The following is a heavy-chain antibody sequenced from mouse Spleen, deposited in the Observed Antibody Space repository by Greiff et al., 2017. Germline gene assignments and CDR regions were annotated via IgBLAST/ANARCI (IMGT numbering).Heavy chain of an antibody. Sequence: DVKLVESGPGLVKPSQSLSLTCSVPGYSITSGYYWNWIRQFPGNKLEWMGYISYDGSNNYNPSLKNRISITRDTSKNQFFLKLNSVTTEDTATYYCARGLGDYFDYWGQGTTLTVSS. J-gene: IGHJ2*01. D-gene: IGHD3-1*01. CDR3: ARGLGDYFDY. CDR2: ISYDGSN. V-gene: IGHV3-6*01. CDR1: GYSITSGYY.